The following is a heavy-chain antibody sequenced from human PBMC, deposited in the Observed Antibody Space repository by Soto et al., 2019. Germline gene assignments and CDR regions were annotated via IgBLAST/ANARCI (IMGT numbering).Heavy chain of an antibody. D-gene: IGHD1-26*01. CDR1: GFTFSSYG. Sequence: GGSLRLSCAASGFTFSSYGMHWVRQAPGKGLEWVAVIWYDGSNKYYADSVKGRFTISRDNSKNTLYLQMNSLRAEDTAVYYCARDGAVGATFYYFDYRGQGTLVTVSS. J-gene: IGHJ4*02. V-gene: IGHV3-33*01. CDR2: IWYDGSNK. CDR3: ARDGAVGATFYYFDY.